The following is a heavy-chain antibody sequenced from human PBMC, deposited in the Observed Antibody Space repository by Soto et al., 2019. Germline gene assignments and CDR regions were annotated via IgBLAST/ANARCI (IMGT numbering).Heavy chain of an antibody. D-gene: IGHD2-21*01. J-gene: IGHJ4*02. CDR1: GFSFRDYF. Sequence: GGSLRLSCAASGFSFRDYFMSWIRQAPGKGLEWVSYIGPYGNSIYYADSVKGRFTISRDDATNPLHLHMNSLRTDDTAVYYCARDDHTYGVYWGQGTPVTVSS. CDR3: ARDDHTYGVY. CDR2: IGPYGNSI. V-gene: IGHV3-11*01.